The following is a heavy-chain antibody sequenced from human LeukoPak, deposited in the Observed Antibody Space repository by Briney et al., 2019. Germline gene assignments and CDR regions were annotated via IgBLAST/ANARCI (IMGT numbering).Heavy chain of an antibody. V-gene: IGHV3-30*02. CDR3: GKHDSGSEY. D-gene: IGHD3-9*01. Sequence: PGGSLRLSCAASGFIFSTYGMHWVRQAPGKGLEWVAFIRPDGSDKYYAGSVKGRFTISRDNSKNTLYLQMNSLRAEDTAVYYCGKHDSGSEYWGQGTLVTVSS. J-gene: IGHJ4*02. CDR2: IRPDGSDK. CDR1: GFIFSTYG.